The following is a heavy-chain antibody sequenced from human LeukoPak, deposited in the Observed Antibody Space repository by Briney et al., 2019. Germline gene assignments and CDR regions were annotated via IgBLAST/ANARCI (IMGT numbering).Heavy chain of an antibody. CDR1: GFSFSTYT. CDR3: AKGGYSSGWYGDH. CDR2: ISWNSGTV. J-gene: IGHJ4*02. Sequence: GGSLRLSCAASGFSFSTYTMGWVRQAPGKGLEWVSGISWNSGTVVYADSVRGRFTISRDNAKNSVYLQMNSLKAEDTALYYCAKGGYSSGWYGDHWGQGTLVTVSS. D-gene: IGHD6-19*01. V-gene: IGHV3-9*01.